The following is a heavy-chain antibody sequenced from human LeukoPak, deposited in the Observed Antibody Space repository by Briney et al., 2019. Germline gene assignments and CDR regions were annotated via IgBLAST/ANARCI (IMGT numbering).Heavy chain of an antibody. Sequence: ASVKVSCKASGYTCTGYYMHWVRQAPGQGLEWMGWINPNSGGTNYAQKFQGWVTMTRDTSISTAYMELSRLRSDDTAVYYCARGEKTPDYYYYYGMDVWGKGTTVTVSS. CDR2: INPNSGGT. V-gene: IGHV1-2*04. CDR3: ARGEKTPDYYYYYGMDV. J-gene: IGHJ6*04. CDR1: GYTCTGYY.